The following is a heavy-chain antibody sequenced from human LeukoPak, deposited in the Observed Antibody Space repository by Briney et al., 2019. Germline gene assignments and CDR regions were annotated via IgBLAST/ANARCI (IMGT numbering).Heavy chain of an antibody. CDR2: IYGSGGST. CDR1: GFTVSSNY. V-gene: IGHV3-23*01. CDR3: AKSVLVLITGTKIPHGAFDI. Sequence: GGSLRLSCAASGFTVSSNYMSWVRQAPGKGLEWVSAIYGSGGSTYYADSVKGRFTISRDNSKNTLYLQMNSLRAEDTAVYYCAKSVLVLITGTKIPHGAFDIWGQGTMVTVSS. J-gene: IGHJ3*02. D-gene: IGHD1-7*01.